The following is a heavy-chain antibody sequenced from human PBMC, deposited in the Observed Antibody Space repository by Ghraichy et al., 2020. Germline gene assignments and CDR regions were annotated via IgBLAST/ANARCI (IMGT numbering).Heavy chain of an antibody. J-gene: IGHJ6*03. CDR3: AKPDKDGDDPYYYYYYMDV. CDR2: ISYDGSNK. Sequence: GGSLRLSCAASGFTFSSYGMHWVRQAPGKGLEWVAVISYDGSNKYYADSVKGRFTISRDNFKNTLYLQMNSLRAEDTAVYYCAKPDKDGDDPYYYYYYMDVWGKGTTVTVSS. D-gene: IGHD4-17*01. CDR1: GFTFSSYG. V-gene: IGHV3-30*18.